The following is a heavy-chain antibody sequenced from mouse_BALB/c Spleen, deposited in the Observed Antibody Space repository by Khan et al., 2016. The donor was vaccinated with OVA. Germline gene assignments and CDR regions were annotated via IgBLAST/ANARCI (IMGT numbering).Heavy chain of an antibody. CDR1: GFSLSRYN. V-gene: IGHV2-6-4*01. Sequence: VQLLETGPGLVAPSQSLSITCTVSGFSLSRYNIHWVRQPPGKGLEWLGMIWGGGGTDYNSTLKSRLSISKDNSKSQVFLKMNSLQTDDTAMYYGARGYYRYDGYYAMDYWGQGTPVTVSS. D-gene: IGHD2-14*01. CDR3: ARGYYRYDGYYAMDY. J-gene: IGHJ4*01. CDR2: IWGGGGT.